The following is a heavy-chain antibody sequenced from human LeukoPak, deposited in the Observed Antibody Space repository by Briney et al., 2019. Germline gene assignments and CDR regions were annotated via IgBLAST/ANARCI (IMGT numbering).Heavy chain of an antibody. D-gene: IGHD7-27*01. V-gene: IGHV4-61*02. CDR1: GGSISSGDYY. J-gene: IGHJ5*02. Sequence: SQTLSLTCTVSGGSISSGDYYWTWIRQPAGKGLEWIGRIHTSGRTDYNPSLQSRVTTSIDTSKNQFSLKLSSVTAADTAVYHCARVWNRGWFDPWGQGTLVTVSS. CDR3: ARVWNRGWFDP. CDR2: IHTSGRT.